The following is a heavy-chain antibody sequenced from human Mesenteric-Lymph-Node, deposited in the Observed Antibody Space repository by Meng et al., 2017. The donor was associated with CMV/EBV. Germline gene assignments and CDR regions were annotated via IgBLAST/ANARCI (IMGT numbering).Heavy chain of an antibody. Sequence: SETLSLTCYAYGGSFSGFYWSWLRQPPGKGLEYIGEINQSEITNYNPSLKSRVTISIDMSKSQFSLKLTSVTAADTAVYYCARSSRGYDTLTGYYTYWGPGTLVTVSS. CDR1: GGSFSGFY. CDR2: INQSEIT. J-gene: IGHJ4*02. CDR3: ARSSRGYDTLTGYYTY. D-gene: IGHD3-9*01. V-gene: IGHV4-34*01.